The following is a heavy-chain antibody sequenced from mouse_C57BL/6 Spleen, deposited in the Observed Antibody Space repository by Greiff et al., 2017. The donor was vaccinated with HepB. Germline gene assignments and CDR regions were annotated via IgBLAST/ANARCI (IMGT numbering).Heavy chain of an antibody. D-gene: IGHD2-5*01. CDR1: GFTFSSYA. V-gene: IGHV5-4*01. CDR2: ISDGGSYT. Sequence: HLVESGGGLVKPGGSLKLSCAASGFTFSSYAMSWVRQTPEKRLEWVATISDGGSYTYYPDNVKGRFTISRDNAKNNLYLQMSHLKSEDTAMYYCARDYSNYGPFDYWGQGTTLTVSS. J-gene: IGHJ2*01. CDR3: ARDYSNYGPFDY.